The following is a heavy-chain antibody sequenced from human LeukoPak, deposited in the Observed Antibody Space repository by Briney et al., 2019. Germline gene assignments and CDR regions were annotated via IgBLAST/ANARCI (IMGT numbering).Heavy chain of an antibody. D-gene: IGHD3-10*01. CDR2: ISGSGDST. CDR3: AKSSPMTMVRGANDY. V-gene: IGHV3-23*01. J-gene: IGHJ4*02. CDR1: GFTFSSYA. Sequence: GGSLRLSCAASGFTFSSYAMSWVGQAPGKGLEWVSSISGSGDSTYYADSVKGRFTISRDNSVNTLYLQMNSLRAEDTAVYYCAKSSPMTMVRGANDYWGQGTLVTVSS.